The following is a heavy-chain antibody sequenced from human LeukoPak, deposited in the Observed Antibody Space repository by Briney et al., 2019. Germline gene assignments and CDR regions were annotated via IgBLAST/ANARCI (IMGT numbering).Heavy chain of an antibody. D-gene: IGHD3-3*01. V-gene: IGHV1-8*01. J-gene: IGHJ3*02. Sequence: ASVKVSCKASGYTFTSYDINWVRQATGQGLEWMGWMNPNSGNTGYAQKFQGRVTMTRNTSISTAYMELSSLRPEDTAVYYCARGRRGLRFLEWGKTRNAFDIWGQGTMVTVSS. CDR3: ARGRRGLRFLEWGKTRNAFDI. CDR1: GYTFTSYD. CDR2: MNPNSGNT.